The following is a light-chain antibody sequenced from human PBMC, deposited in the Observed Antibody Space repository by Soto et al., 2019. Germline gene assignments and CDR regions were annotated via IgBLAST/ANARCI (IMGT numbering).Light chain of an antibody. V-gene: IGKV1-33*01. CDR2: DAF. CDR3: QQYENIPIT. Sequence: DIQLTQSPSSLSASVGDRVTITCQASQDISNYLNWYQQKPGKAPELLIFDAFSLETGVPSRFSGSGSGTDFTFTISSLQPEDIATYYCQQYENIPITFGQGTRLEI. J-gene: IGKJ5*01. CDR1: QDISNY.